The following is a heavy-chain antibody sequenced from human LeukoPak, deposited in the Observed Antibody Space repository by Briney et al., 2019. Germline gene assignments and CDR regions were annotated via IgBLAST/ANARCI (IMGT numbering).Heavy chain of an antibody. V-gene: IGHV3-48*01. D-gene: IGHD6-19*01. CDR2: ISSSSTI. CDR3: AREQWLVRGFDY. CDR1: GFTFSSYS. Sequence: PGGSLRLSCAASGFTFSSYSMNWVRQAPGKGLEWVSYISSSSTIYYADPVKGRFTISRDNAKNSLYLQMNSLRAEDMAVYYCAREQWLVRGFDYWGQGTLVTVSS. J-gene: IGHJ4*02.